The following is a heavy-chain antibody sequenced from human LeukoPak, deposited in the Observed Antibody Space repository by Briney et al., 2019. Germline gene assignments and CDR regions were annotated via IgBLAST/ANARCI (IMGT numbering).Heavy chain of an antibody. CDR1: GFTFSSYW. CDR3: AKDPQRWLQLMDY. D-gene: IGHD5-24*01. J-gene: IGHJ4*02. CDR2: IKQDGSEK. Sequence: PGGSLRLSCAASGFTFSSYWMSWVRQAPGKGLEWVANIKQDGSEKYYVDSVKGRFTISRDNAKNSLYLQMNSLRAGDTAVYYCAKDPQRWLQLMDYWGQGTLVTVSS. V-gene: IGHV3-7*01.